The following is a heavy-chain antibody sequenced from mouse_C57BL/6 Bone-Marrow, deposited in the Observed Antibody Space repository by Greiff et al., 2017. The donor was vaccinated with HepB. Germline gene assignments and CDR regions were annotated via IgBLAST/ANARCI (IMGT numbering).Heavy chain of an antibody. D-gene: IGHD3-2*02. J-gene: IGHJ4*01. CDR3: VRHKGYPYAMDY. Sequence: EVQGVESGGGLVQPKGSLKLSCAASGFSFNTYAMNWVRQAPGKGLEWVARIRSKSNNYATYYADSVKDRFTISRDDSESMLYLQMNNLKTEDTAMYYCVRHKGYPYAMDYWGQGTSVTVSS. CDR1: GFSFNTYA. V-gene: IGHV10-1*01. CDR2: IRSKSNNYAT.